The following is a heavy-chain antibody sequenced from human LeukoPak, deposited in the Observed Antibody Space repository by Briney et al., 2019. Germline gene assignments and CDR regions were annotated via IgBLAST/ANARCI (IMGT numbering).Heavy chain of an antibody. CDR2: IKHTGTT. J-gene: IGHJ5*02. D-gene: IGHD5-24*01. CDR3: ARARDGHINNWFDP. Sequence: SETLSLTCAVYGGSLNDFYWSWVRQPPGKGHEWMGAIKHTGTTNYNPSLKSRVTISVDTSKNQFSLKMSSVTAADTAVYYCARARDGHINNWFDPWGQGTLVTVSS. V-gene: IGHV4-34*01. CDR1: GGSLNDFY.